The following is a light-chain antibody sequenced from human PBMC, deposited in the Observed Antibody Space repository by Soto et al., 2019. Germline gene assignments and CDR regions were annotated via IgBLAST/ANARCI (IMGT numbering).Light chain of an antibody. CDR2: GAS. J-gene: IGKJ2*01. Sequence: EIVLTHSPGSLSLSPGERATLSCRASQTVTSNSLAWYQQKPGQAPRLLIYGASTRATGIPDRFSGSGSGTDFTLTISRLEPEDFAVFYCQHYVTSPYTFGQGTELEMK. CDR1: QTVTSNS. CDR3: QHYVTSPYT. V-gene: IGKV3-20*01.